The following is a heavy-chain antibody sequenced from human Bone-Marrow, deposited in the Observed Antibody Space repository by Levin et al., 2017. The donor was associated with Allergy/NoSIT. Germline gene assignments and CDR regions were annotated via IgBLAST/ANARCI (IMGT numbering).Heavy chain of an antibody. CDR2: IDPSGNT. CDR3: ARTLGYCSSDGCYYYFDS. V-gene: IGHV4-38-2*01. CDR1: NYSINGDFH. D-gene: IGHD2-2*01. Sequence: PSPTLSLTCAVSNYSINGDFHWGWIRQPPGKGLEWIGSIDPSGNTYYNPSLKSRVTISMDTSENQFSLRLTSVTAADTAVYYCARTLGYCSSDGCYYYFDSWGQGTLVTVSS. J-gene: IGHJ4*02.